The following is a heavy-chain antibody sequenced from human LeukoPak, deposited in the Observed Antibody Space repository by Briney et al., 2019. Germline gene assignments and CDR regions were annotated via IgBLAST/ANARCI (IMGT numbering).Heavy chain of an antibody. J-gene: IGHJ4*02. V-gene: IGHV1-18*01. CDR3: ARISLDCSSTSCYKRSFDY. CDR1: GGTFSSYA. Sequence: ASVKVSCKASGGTFSSYAISWVRQAPGQGLEWMGWISAYNGNTNCAQKLQGRVTMTTDTSTSTAYMELRSLRSDDTAVYYCARISLDCSSTSCYKRSFDYWGQGTLVTVSS. CDR2: ISAYNGNT. D-gene: IGHD2-2*02.